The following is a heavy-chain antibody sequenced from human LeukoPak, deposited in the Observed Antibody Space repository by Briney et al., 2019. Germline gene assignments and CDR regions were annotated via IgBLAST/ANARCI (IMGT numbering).Heavy chain of an antibody. V-gene: IGHV3-53*01. CDR2: IYSGGST. CDR1: GFTLSYNY. J-gene: IGHJ4*02. Sequence: HPGGSLRLSCAASGFTLSYNYMGWVRQAPGTGLEWVSIIYSGGSTDYVDSVKGRFTISRDNSRNTLYLQMNSLRGEDTAMYYCARVAGAAGLYWGQGTLVTVSS. CDR3: ARVAGAAGLY. D-gene: IGHD6-13*01.